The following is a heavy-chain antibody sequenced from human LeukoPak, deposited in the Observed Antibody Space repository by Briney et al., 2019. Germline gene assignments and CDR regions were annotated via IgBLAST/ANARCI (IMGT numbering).Heavy chain of an antibody. CDR2: INPNSGGT. D-gene: IGHD4-17*01. Sequence: ASVKVSCKASGYTFTGYYMHWVRQAPGQGLEWMGWINPNSGGTNYAQKFQGRVTMTRDTSISTAYMELGRLRSDDTAVYYCASPSVSDYGDYAFDYWGQGTLVTVSS. CDR3: ASPSVSDYGDYAFDY. J-gene: IGHJ4*02. CDR1: GYTFTGYY. V-gene: IGHV1-2*02.